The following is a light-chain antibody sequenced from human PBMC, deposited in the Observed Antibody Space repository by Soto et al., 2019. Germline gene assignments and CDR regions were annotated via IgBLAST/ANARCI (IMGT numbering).Light chain of an antibody. J-gene: IGKJ5*01. CDR2: DTS. CDR3: QQRGYWPLT. V-gene: IGKV3-11*01. Sequence: EIVLTQSPATLSVSPGETATLSCSASQSVTTYLAWYQHKPGQAPRLLIYDTSNRATGVPTRFSGSGSGTDFTLTISTLEPEDFAVYYCQQRGYWPLTFGQGTRLDIK. CDR1: QSVTTY.